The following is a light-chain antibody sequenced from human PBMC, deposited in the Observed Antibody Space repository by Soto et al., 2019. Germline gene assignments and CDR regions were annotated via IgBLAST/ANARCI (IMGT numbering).Light chain of an antibody. Sequence: DIVMTQTPLSLTVTPGEPASISCRSIQSLLDSDDGNTYLDWYQQKPGQPPTLLIYWASTRESGVPDRFSGSASGTDFTLTISSLQAEDVAVYYCQQYYSIPLTFGGGTKVDIK. CDR1: QSLLDSDDGNTY. CDR3: QQYYSIPLT. V-gene: IGKV4-1*01. J-gene: IGKJ4*01. CDR2: WAS.